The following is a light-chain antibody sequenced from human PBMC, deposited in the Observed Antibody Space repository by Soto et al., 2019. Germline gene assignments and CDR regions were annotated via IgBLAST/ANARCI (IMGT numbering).Light chain of an antibody. Sequence: EIVLTQSPATLSLSPGERAILSCRASQSVSNFLAWYQQKPGQAPRLLIFDTSNRATGIPARFSGSGSGTDVTLTISSLEPEDFAVYYCQQRSNWPLTFGQWTRVEIK. CDR2: DTS. CDR1: QSVSNF. CDR3: QQRSNWPLT. V-gene: IGKV3-11*01. J-gene: IGKJ5*01.